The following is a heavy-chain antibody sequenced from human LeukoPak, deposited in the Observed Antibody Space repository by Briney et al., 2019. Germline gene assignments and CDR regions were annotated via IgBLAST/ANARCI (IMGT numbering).Heavy chain of an antibody. V-gene: IGHV4-4*07. CDR1: GGSISSYY. Sequence: SETLSLTCTVSGGSISSYYWSWIRQPAGKGLEWIGRIYTSGSTNYNPSLKSRVTISVDTSKNQFSLKLSSVTAADTAVYYCAREEVYDFWSGYIDLFDYWGQGTLVTVSS. CDR3: AREEVYDFWSGYIDLFDY. J-gene: IGHJ4*02. D-gene: IGHD3-3*01. CDR2: IYTSGST.